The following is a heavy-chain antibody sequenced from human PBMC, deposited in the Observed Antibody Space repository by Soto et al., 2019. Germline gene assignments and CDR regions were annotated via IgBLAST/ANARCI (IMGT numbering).Heavy chain of an antibody. Sequence: SETLSLTCSVSGGSINSDYWTWIRQSAGKGLEWIGRISTSGRTTYNPSLKSRVTMSIDTSRNQFSLTLISVTAADTALYYCARLHLPALQGAFDIWGQGTMVTVSS. CDR1: GGSINSDY. CDR3: ARLHLPALQGAFDI. D-gene: IGHD2-2*01. CDR2: ISTSGRT. V-gene: IGHV4-4*07. J-gene: IGHJ3*02.